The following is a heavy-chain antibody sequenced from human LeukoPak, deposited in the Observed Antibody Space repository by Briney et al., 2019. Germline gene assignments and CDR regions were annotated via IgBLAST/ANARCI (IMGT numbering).Heavy chain of an antibody. V-gene: IGHV1-46*01. D-gene: IGHD3-3*01. Sequence: GASVKVSCKASGYTFTSYYMHWVRQAPGQGLEWMGIINPSGGSTSYAQKFQGRVTMTRDTSTSTVYMELSSLRSEDTAVYYCARDLVPVNPIFGVVSNWFDPWGQGTLVTVSS. CDR3: ARDLVPVNPIFGVVSNWFDP. J-gene: IGHJ5*02. CDR2: INPSGGST. CDR1: GYTFTSYY.